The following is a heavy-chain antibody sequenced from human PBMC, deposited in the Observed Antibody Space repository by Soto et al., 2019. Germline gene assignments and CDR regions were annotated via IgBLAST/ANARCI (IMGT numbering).Heavy chain of an antibody. CDR2: IRSKAYGETT. CDR3: SRGFYANTSYPRFDF. V-gene: IGHV3-49*03. D-gene: IGHD2-21*01. CDR1: GFTFGDYA. J-gene: IGHJ4*02. Sequence: GGSLRLSRTGSGFTFGDYAVSWFRQAPGEGLECVGFIRSKAYGETTDYAASVKGRFTISRDDSRTIAYLRMNSLKTEDTATYYCSRGFYANTSYPRFDFWGQGTLVTVSS.